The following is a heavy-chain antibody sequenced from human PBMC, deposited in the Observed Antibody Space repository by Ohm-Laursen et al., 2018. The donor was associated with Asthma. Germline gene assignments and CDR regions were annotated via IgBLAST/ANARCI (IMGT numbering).Heavy chain of an antibody. CDR3: ARENGKTDYFGY. Sequence: GSLRLSCAASGYTFSRYSMNWVRQAPGKGLEWVSYISSSSSTIYYADSVKGRFTISRDNAKNSLYLQMNSLRDEDTAVYYCARENGKTDYFGYWGQGTLVTVSS. J-gene: IGHJ4*02. V-gene: IGHV3-48*02. D-gene: IGHD1/OR15-1a*01. CDR1: GYTFSRYS. CDR2: ISSSSSTI.